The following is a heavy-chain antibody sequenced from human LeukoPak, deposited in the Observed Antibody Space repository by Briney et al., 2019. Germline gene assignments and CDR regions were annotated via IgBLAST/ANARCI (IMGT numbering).Heavy chain of an antibody. Sequence: GGSLRLSCAASGFTFSSYGMHWVRQAPGKGLEWVAFIRYDGSNKYYADSVKGRFTISRDNSKNTLYLQMNSLRAEDTAVYYCAKIGHYYDSSGYYQDLDYWGQGTLVTVSS. V-gene: IGHV3-30*02. D-gene: IGHD3-22*01. CDR1: GFTFSSYG. J-gene: IGHJ4*02. CDR3: AKIGHYYDSSGYYQDLDY. CDR2: IRYDGSNK.